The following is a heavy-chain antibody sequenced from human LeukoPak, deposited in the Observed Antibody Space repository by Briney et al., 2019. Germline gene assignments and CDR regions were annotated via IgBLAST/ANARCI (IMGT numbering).Heavy chain of an antibody. Sequence: SETLSLTCTVSGGSISSGDYYWSWIRQPPGKGLEWIGYIYYSGSTYYNPSLKSRVTISVDTSKNQFSLKLGSVTAADTAVYYCARGVGSPAFDYWGQGTLVTVSS. CDR2: IYYSGST. CDR1: GGSISSGDYY. D-gene: IGHD5-12*01. J-gene: IGHJ4*02. CDR3: ARGVGSPAFDY. V-gene: IGHV4-30-4*01.